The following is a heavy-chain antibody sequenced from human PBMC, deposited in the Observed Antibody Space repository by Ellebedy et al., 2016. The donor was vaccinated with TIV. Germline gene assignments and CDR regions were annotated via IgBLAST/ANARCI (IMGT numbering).Heavy chain of an antibody. Sequence: GESLKISCAASGFTFSGSAMHWVRQASGKGLEWVGRIRSKANSYATAYAASVKGRFTISRDDSKNTAYLQMNSLKTEDTAVYYCTRQHLGEYYYGRMDVWGQGTTVTVSS. V-gene: IGHV3-73*01. D-gene: IGHD3-10*01. CDR2: IRSKANSYAT. J-gene: IGHJ6*02. CDR3: TRQHLGEYYYGRMDV. CDR1: GFTFSGSA.